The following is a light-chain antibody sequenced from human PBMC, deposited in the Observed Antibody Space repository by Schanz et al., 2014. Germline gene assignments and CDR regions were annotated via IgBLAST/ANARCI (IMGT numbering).Light chain of an antibody. CDR3: CSYAGSYTEV. V-gene: IGLV2-8*01. J-gene: IGLJ2*01. Sequence: QSVLTQPPSASGSPGQSVTISCTGTSSDVGAYNFVSWYEQHPGKAPKLMINEVNKRPSGVPDRFSGSKSGNTASLTISGLQAEDEADYYCCSYAGSYTEVFGGGTKLTVL. CDR1: SSDVGAYNF. CDR2: EVN.